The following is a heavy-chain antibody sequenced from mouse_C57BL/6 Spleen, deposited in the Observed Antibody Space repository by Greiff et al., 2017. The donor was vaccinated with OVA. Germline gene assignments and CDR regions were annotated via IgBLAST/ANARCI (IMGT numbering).Heavy chain of an antibody. Sequence: DVQLVESGGDLVKPGGSLKLSCAASGFTFSSYGMSWVRQTPDKRLEWVATISSGGSYTYYPDSVKGRFTISRDNAKNTLYLQMSSLKSEDTAMYYCASPHYYGSSYEAWFAYWGQGTLVTVSA. CDR2: ISSGGSYT. CDR3: ASPHYYGSSYEAWFAY. CDR1: GFTFSSYG. V-gene: IGHV5-6*01. J-gene: IGHJ3*01. D-gene: IGHD1-1*01.